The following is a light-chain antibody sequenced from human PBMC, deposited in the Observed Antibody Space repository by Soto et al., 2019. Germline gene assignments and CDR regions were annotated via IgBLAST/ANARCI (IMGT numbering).Light chain of an antibody. J-gene: IGKJ5*01. CDR1: QSISRW. CDR2: DAS. CDR3: QQYNSFSLIT. Sequence: DIQMTPSPFTLSASVGDTVTITCRASQSISRWLAWYQQKPGKAPKILISDASILENGVPSRFSGTGSGTEFTLTISNLQPDDFATYFCQQYNSFSLITFGQGTRLEIK. V-gene: IGKV1-5*01.